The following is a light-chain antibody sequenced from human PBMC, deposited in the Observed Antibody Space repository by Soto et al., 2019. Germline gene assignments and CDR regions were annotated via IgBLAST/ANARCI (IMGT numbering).Light chain of an antibody. CDR1: SSDVGAYNW. Sequence: QSALTQPRSVSGSPGQSVTISCAGTSSDVGAYNWVSWYQQHPGKVPKLIIYDVTRRPSGVPDRFSGSKSGNTASLTISGLHGDDEADYYCCSNAGSYTLVFGGGTKLTFL. V-gene: IGLV2-11*01. J-gene: IGLJ3*02. CDR3: CSNAGSYTLV. CDR2: DVT.